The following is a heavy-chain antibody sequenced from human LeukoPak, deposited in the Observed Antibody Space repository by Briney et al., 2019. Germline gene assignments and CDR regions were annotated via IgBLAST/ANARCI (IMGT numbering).Heavy chain of an antibody. Sequence: GRSLRLSCAASGFTFDDYAMHWVRQAPGKGLEWVSGISWNSGSIGYADSVKGRFTISRDNAKNSLYLQMNSLRAEDTALYYCAKDIEGSGWYSWFDPWGQGTLVTVSS. CDR1: GFTFDDYA. J-gene: IGHJ5*02. CDR3: AKDIEGSGWYSWFDP. CDR2: ISWNSGSI. V-gene: IGHV3-9*01. D-gene: IGHD6-19*01.